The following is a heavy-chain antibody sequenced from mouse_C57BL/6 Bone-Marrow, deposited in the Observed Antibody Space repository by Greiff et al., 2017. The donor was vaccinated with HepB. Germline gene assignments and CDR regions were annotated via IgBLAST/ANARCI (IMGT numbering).Heavy chain of an antibody. CDR3: ARDTYDYGSSYDYAMDY. J-gene: IGHJ4*01. CDR2: SRNKANDYTT. Sequence: EVKLVESGGGLVQSGRSLRLSCATSGFTFSDFYMEWVRQAPGQGLEWIAASRNKANDYTTEYSASVKGRFIVSRDTSQSILYLQMNALRAEDTAIDYCARDTYDYGSSYDYAMDYWGQGTSVTVSS. CDR1: GFTFSDFY. V-gene: IGHV7-1*01. D-gene: IGHD1-1*01.